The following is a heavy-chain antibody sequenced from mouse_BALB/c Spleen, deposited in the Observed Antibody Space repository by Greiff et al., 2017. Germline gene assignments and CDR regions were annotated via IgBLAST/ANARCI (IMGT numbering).Heavy chain of an antibody. D-gene: IGHD1-2*01. CDR1: GFNIKDTY. CDR3: ARGYYGPFDY. J-gene: IGHJ2*01. V-gene: IGHV14-3*02. Sequence: EVKLQESGAELVKPGASVKLSCTASGFNIKDTYMHWVKQRPEQGLEWIGRIDPANGNTKYDPKFQGKATITADTSSNTAYLQLSSLTSEDTAVYYCARGYYGPFDYWGQGTTLTVSS. CDR2: IDPANGNT.